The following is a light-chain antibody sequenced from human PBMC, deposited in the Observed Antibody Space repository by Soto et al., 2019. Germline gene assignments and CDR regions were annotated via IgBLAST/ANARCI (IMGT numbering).Light chain of an antibody. CDR1: TSNIGTNY. J-gene: IGLJ3*02. CDR3: AVWDDSLSGVV. V-gene: IGLV1-47*01. CDR2: GNN. Sequence: QSVLTQPPSASGTPGQTVTISSSGGTSNIGTNYVSWYQHLPGTAPKLLIYGNNQRPSGVPDRFSGSKSATPASLAISGLRSVDEADYYCAVWDDSLSGVVFGGGTKLTVL.